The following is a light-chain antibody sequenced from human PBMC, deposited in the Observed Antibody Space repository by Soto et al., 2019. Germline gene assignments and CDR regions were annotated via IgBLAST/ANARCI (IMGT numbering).Light chain of an antibody. CDR2: EVS. CDR1: SSDVGGYNY. J-gene: IGLJ3*02. Sequence: QSALTQPASVSGSPGQSITISCTGTSSDVGGYNYVSWYQQHPGKAPKLMIYEVSKRPSGVPDRFSGSKSGNTASLTVSGLQAEDEADYYCNSYAGSNNWVFGGVTKLTVL. CDR3: NSYAGSNNWV. V-gene: IGLV2-8*01.